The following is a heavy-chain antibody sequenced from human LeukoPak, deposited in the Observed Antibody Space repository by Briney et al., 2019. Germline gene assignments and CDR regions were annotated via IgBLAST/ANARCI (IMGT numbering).Heavy chain of an antibody. CDR3: ARSLTRYSSGCFDY. V-gene: IGHV3-53*01. CDR2: IYSGGTT. J-gene: IGHJ4*02. CDR1: GFTVSSNY. Sequence: GGSLRLSCAASGFTVSSNYMSWVRQAPGKGLEWVSVIYSGGTTYYADSVKGRFTISRDNSKNTLYLQMNSLRAEDTAVYYCARSLTRYSSGCFDYWGQGTLVTVSS. D-gene: IGHD6-19*01.